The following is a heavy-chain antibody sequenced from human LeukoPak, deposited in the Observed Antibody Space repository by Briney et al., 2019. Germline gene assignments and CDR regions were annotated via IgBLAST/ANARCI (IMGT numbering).Heavy chain of an antibody. J-gene: IGHJ6*03. V-gene: IGHV4-4*09. D-gene: IGHD5-12*01. CDR3: ARRLVAGFYYYMDV. CDR1: GGSISSYY. Sequence: SETLSLTCTVSGGSISSYYWSWIRQPPGKGLEWIGYIYTSGSTNYNPSLKSRVTISVDTSKNQFSLKLSSVTAADTAVYYCARRLVAGFYYYMDVWGKGTTVTVSS. CDR2: IYTSGST.